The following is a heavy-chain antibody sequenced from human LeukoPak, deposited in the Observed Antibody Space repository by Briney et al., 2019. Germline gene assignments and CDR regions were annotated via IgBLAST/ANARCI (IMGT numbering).Heavy chain of an antibody. CDR2: ISYDGSNK. J-gene: IGHJ5*02. CDR3: AREYSSSWYTVWFDP. Sequence: GGSLRLSCAASGFTLSSYAMHWVRQAPGKGLEWVAVISYDGSNKYYADSVKGRFTISRDNSKNTLYLQMDSLRAEDTAVYYCAREYSSSWYTVWFDPWGQGTLVTVSS. D-gene: IGHD6-13*01. V-gene: IGHV3-30*04. CDR1: GFTLSSYA.